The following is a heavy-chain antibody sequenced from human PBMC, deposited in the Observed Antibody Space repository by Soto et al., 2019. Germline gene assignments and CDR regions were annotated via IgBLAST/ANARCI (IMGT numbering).Heavy chain of an antibody. V-gene: IGHV3-9*01. J-gene: IGHJ6*02. CDR3: AKDMRGGSSSSRYYYGLDV. CDR1: GFTFDDYA. Sequence: EVQLVESGGGLVQPGRSLRLSCAASGFTFDDYAMNWVRQAPGKGLEWVSGISWNSGTIVYADSVKGRFTISRDNAKNSLYLQMNSLRGEDKALYYCAKDMRGGSSSSRYYYGLDVWGQGTTVTVSS. CDR2: ISWNSGTI. D-gene: IGHD6-13*01.